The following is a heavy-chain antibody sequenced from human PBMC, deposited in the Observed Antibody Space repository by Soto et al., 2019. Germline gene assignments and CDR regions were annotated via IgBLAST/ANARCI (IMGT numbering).Heavy chain of an antibody. D-gene: IGHD3-10*01. CDR2: ISYDGSNK. CDR3: AKGADYYGSGTYYNY. CDR1: GFTFFSYA. Sequence: GGSLRLSCAASGFTFFSYAMQWVRQAPGKGLEWVAAISYDGSNKYYVDSVKGRFTISRDNPKNTLYLQMNSLRAEDTAVYYCAKGADYYGSGTYYNYWGQGTLVTSPQ. V-gene: IGHV3-30*18. J-gene: IGHJ4*02.